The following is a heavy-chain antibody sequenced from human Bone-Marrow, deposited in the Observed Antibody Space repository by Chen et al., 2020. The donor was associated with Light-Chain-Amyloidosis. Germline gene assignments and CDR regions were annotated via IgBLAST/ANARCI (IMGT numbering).Heavy chain of an antibody. CDR3: ARDLNWGWTFGAFDI. J-gene: IGHJ3*02. CDR1: GYSISSGYY. V-gene: IGHV4-38-2*02. Sequence: QVQLQESGPGLVKPSETLSLTCAVSGYSISSGYYWGWIRQPPGKGLEWSGSIYHSGSTYYNPYLKSRVTISVDTSKNQFSLKLSSVTAADTAVYYCARDLNWGWTFGAFDIWGQGTMVTVSS. CDR2: IYHSGST. D-gene: IGHD7-27*01.